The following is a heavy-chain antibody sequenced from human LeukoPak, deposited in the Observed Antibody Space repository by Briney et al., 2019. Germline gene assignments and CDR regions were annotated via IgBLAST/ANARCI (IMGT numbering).Heavy chain of an antibody. V-gene: IGHV3-23*01. Sequence: PGGSLRLSCAVSGFTFSSYAMSWVRQAPGRGLEGVSAISGSGGNTYYADSVKGRFTISRDNSKNTLYLQMNSLRAEDTAVYYCAKDLGVVVPAAVQGWFDPWGQGTLVTVSS. CDR3: AKDLGVVVPAAVQGWFDP. CDR2: ISGSGGNT. J-gene: IGHJ5*02. CDR1: GFTFSSYA. D-gene: IGHD2-2*02.